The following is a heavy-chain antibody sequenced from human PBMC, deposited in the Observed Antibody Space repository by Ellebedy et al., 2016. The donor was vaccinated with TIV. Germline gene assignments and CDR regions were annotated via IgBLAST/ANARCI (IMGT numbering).Heavy chain of an antibody. D-gene: IGHD2-2*03. CDR1: GFTFSSYA. CDR3: AKDFGYPSEGAFDI. V-gene: IGHV3-23*01. J-gene: IGHJ3*02. Sequence: GGSLRLXXAASGFTFSSYAMSWVRQAPGKGLEWVSAISGSGGSTYYADSVKGRFTISRDNSKDTLYLQMNSLGAEDTAVYYCAKDFGYPSEGAFDIWGQGTMVTVSS. CDR2: ISGSGGST.